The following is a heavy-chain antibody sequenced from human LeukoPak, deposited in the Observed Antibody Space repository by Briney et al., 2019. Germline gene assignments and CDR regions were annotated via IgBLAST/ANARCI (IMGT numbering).Heavy chain of an antibody. CDR3: ARDDYDILTGYQIFDY. J-gene: IGHJ4*02. Sequence: ASVKVSCKASGYTFTGYYMHWVRQAPGQGLEWMGRSNPNSGGTNYAQKFQGRVTMTRDTSISTAYMELSRLRSDDTAVYYCARDDYDILTGYQIFDYWGQGTLVTVSS. CDR1: GYTFTGYY. D-gene: IGHD3-9*01. V-gene: IGHV1-2*06. CDR2: SNPNSGGT.